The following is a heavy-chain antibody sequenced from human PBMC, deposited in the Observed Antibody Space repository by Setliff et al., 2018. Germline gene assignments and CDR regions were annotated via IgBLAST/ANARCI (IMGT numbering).Heavy chain of an antibody. D-gene: IGHD3-22*01. Sequence: PGGSLRLSCAASGSTFSNAWMSWVRQAPGKGLEWVGRIKSKTDGGTTDYAAPVKGRFTISRDDSKNTLYLQMNSLKTEDTAVYYCTTDPLSPQYYYDSSGYITNWFDPWGQGTLVTVSS. CDR1: GSTFSNAW. V-gene: IGHV3-15*01. CDR3: TTDPLSPQYYYDSSGYITNWFDP. CDR2: IKSKTDGGTT. J-gene: IGHJ5*02.